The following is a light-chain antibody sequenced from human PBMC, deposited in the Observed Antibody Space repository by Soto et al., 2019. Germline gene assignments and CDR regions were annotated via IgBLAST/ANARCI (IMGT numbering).Light chain of an antibody. J-gene: IGKJ5*01. Sequence: VMTQSPSTLSVSSGERAPLSCMASQSVSSNLAWYQQKPGQAPRLLIYGASTRATGIPARFSGSGSGTEFTLTISSLQSEDFAVYYCQKYNNWTPITFGQGTRL. V-gene: IGKV3-15*01. CDR2: GAS. CDR3: QKYNNWTPIT. CDR1: QSVSSN.